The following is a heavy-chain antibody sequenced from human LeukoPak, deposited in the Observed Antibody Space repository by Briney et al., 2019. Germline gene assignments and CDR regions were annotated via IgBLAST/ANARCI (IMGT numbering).Heavy chain of an antibody. D-gene: IGHD2-8*01. CDR3: ARGPIVLMEYAKSVSNYYYYYMDV. Sequence: PSETLSLTCAVYGGSFSGYYWSWIRQPPGKGLEWIGEINHSGSTNYNPSLKSRVTISVDTSKNQFSLKLSSVTAADMAVDYCARGPIVLMEYAKSVSNYYYYYMDVWGKGTTVTVSS. J-gene: IGHJ6*03. CDR2: INHSGST. V-gene: IGHV4-34*01. CDR1: GGSFSGYY.